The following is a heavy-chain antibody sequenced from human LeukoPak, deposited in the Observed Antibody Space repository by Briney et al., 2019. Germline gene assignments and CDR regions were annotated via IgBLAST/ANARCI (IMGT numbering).Heavy chain of an antibody. J-gene: IGHJ4*02. CDR2: INSDASST. CDR1: GFTFSSYW. CDR3: ARGGSAYSSSWSTFEY. D-gene: IGHD6-13*01. V-gene: IGHV3-74*01. Sequence: GGSLRLSCAASGFTFSSYWMHWVRLAPGKGLVWVSRINSDASSTTFADSVKGRFTISRDNAKNTLFLQMNSLRVEDTAVYYCARGGSAYSSSWSTFEYWGQGTLVTVSS.